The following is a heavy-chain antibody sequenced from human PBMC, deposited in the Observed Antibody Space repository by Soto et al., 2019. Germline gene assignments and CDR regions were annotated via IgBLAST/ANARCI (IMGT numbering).Heavy chain of an antibody. CDR1: GFTFSSYG. V-gene: IGHV3-33*01. CDR2: IWYDGSNK. J-gene: IGHJ4*02. D-gene: IGHD3-16*01. Sequence: GGSLRLSCAASGFTFSSYGMHWVRQAPGKGLEWVAVIWYDGSNKYYADSVKGRFTISRDNSKNTLYLQMNSLRAEDTAVYYSARDGVAPRSFDYGGQGPLVPVSS. CDR3: ARDGVAPRSFDY.